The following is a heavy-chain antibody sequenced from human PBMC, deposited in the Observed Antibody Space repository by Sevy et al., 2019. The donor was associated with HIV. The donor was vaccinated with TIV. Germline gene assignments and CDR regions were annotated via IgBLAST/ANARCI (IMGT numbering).Heavy chain of an antibody. V-gene: IGHV4-4*02. Sequence: SETLSLTCAVSGGSIISVNWWHWVRQSPGKGLERIGEIYQSGSTNYNPSLKSRVTISVDNSKNPFSLNLYSVTAADTAVYYCARGGETPRGFDPWGQGSLVTVSS. CDR1: GGSIISVNW. D-gene: IGHD3-16*01. CDR3: ARGGETPRGFDP. J-gene: IGHJ5*02. CDR2: IYQSGST.